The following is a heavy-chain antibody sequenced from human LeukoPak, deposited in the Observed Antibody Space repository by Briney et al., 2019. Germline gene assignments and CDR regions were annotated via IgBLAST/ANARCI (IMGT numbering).Heavy chain of an antibody. CDR2: TYPGDSES. D-gene: IGHD2-15*01. V-gene: IGHV5-51*01. J-gene: IGHJ3*02. Sequence: GESLKISCKGSGYSFTTYWIGWVRQMPGKGLEWMGITYPGDSESRYSPSLQGQVTISVDKSISTAYLQWSSLEASDTAIYYCARHRIPGSHDAFDIWGQGTMVTVSS. CDR3: ARHRIPGSHDAFDI. CDR1: GYSFTTYW.